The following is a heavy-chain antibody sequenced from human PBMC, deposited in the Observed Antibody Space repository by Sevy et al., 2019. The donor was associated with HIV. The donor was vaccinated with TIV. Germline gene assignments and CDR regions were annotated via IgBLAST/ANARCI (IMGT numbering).Heavy chain of an antibody. D-gene: IGHD3-22*01. CDR2: LDPEDGET. CDR1: GHTLNTLS. V-gene: IGHV1-24*01. J-gene: IGHJ4*02. Sequence: ASVKVSCKVSGHTLNTLSIHWVRQAPGKGLEWMGSLDPEDGETIYAQKFQGRLTMTEDTATDTAYMDLSSLRSEDTAVYYCATTKDYYESSGSPFDHWGQGTLVTVSS. CDR3: ATTKDYYESSGSPFDH.